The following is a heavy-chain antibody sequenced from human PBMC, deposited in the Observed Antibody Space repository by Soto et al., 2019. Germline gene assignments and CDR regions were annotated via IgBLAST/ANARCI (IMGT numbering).Heavy chain of an antibody. J-gene: IGHJ6*03. CDR2: IYSGGST. V-gene: IGHV3-66*04. D-gene: IGHD2-15*01. Sequence: GGSLRLSCAASGFTVSSNYMSWVRQAPGKGLEWVSVIYSGGSTYYADSVKGRFTISRDNSKNTLYLQMNSLRAEDTAVYYCASQYCSGGSCYSDYYYYMDVWGKGTTVTVSS. CDR1: GFTVSSNY. CDR3: ASQYCSGGSCYSDYYYYMDV.